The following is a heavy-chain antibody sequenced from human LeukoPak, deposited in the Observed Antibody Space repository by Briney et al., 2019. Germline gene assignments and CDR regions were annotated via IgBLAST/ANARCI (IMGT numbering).Heavy chain of an antibody. D-gene: IGHD6-6*01. CDR3: ARDGIAARRQAYYMDV. CDR1: GGTFSSYA. V-gene: IGHV1-69*05. J-gene: IGHJ6*03. Sequence: SVKVSCNASGGTFSSYAISWVRQAPGQGLEWMGGIIPIFGTANYAQKFQGRVTITTDESTSTAYMELSSLRSEDTAVYYCARDGIAARRQAYYMDVWGKGTTVTVSS. CDR2: IIPIFGTA.